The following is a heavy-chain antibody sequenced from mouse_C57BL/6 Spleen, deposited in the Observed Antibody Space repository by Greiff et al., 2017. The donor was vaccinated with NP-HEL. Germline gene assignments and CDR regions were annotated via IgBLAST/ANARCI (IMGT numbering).Heavy chain of an antibody. CDR3: ARRGVYDYDNAMDY. D-gene: IGHD2-4*01. CDR2: INPNYGTT. Sequence: QLQQSGPELVKPGASVKISCKASGYSFTDYNMNWVKQSNGKSLEWIGVINPNYGTTSYNQKFKGKATLTVDQSSSTAYMQLNSLTSEDSAVYYCARRGVYDYDNAMDYWGQGTSVTVSS. V-gene: IGHV1-39*01. CDR1: GYSFTDYN. J-gene: IGHJ4*01.